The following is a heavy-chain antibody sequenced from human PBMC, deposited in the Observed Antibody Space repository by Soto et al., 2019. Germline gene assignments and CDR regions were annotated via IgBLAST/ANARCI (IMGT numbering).Heavy chain of an antibody. D-gene: IGHD3-10*01. CDR3: ATMVRGVYYMDV. V-gene: IGHV1-24*01. CDR1: GYTLTELS. CDR2: FDPENVET. Sequence: ASVKVSCKVSGYTLTELSMHWVRQAPGKGLEWMGGFDPENVETIYAQKFQGRVTMTEDTSTDTAYMELSSLRSEDTAVYYCATMVRGVYYMDVWGKGTTVTVSS. J-gene: IGHJ6*03.